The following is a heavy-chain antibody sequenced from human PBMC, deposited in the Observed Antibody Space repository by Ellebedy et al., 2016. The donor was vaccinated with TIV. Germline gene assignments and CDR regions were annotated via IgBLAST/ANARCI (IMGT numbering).Heavy chain of an antibody. Sequence: MPSETLSLTCTVSGGSINTYYWIWIRQPAGRGLEWIGRSYPSGTTYYNPSLKSRVTMSADTTKNQVFLKLTSVTAADTAVYFCARNRGLGEINAFDPWGQGTLVTVSS. J-gene: IGHJ5*02. D-gene: IGHD1-26*01. CDR3: ARNRGLGEINAFDP. V-gene: IGHV4-4*07. CDR1: GGSINTYY. CDR2: SYPSGTT.